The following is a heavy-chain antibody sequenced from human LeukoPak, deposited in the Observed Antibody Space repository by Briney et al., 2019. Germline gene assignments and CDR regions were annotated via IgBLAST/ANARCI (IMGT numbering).Heavy chain of an antibody. CDR2: IHDDGTTT. CDR3: AIVYAVPDKRNALDM. Sequence: GGSLRLSCAASGFTFSSHWMHWVRQAPGKGLVWVSRIHDDGTTTNYADSVKGRFTISRDNAKNTLCLQMNSLGAEDTAAYYCAIVYAVPDKRNALDMWGQGTMVTVSS. V-gene: IGHV3-74*01. J-gene: IGHJ3*02. CDR1: GFTFSSHW. D-gene: IGHD2-8*01.